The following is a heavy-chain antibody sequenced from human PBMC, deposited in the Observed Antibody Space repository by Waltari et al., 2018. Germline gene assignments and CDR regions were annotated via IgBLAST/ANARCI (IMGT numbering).Heavy chain of an antibody. Sequence: QAQLVQSGAEVRQPGSSVKVSCKASGGTFGRFAISWVRQAAGDGLEWMGGIIPKIGASNYAQKFQGRVTITADDSTRIAYMEVSSLSFEDTAVYFCATDTSPPYWGQGTLVIVSS. CDR1: GGTFGRFA. CDR2: IIPKIGAS. CDR3: ATDTSPPY. J-gene: IGHJ4*02. V-gene: IGHV1-69*01. D-gene: IGHD2-2*01.